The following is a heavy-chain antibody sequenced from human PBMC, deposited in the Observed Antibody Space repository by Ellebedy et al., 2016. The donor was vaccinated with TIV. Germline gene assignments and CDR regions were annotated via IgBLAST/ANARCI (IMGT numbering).Heavy chain of an antibody. D-gene: IGHD3-22*01. CDR3: ASCPKGYYYDSSGYYFTQ. CDR1: GASISSGDHY. Sequence: SETLSLTCNVSGASISSGDHYWSWIRQHPGRGLEWIGYIYYSGSTNYNPSLKSRVTISIDTSKNPFSLKLSSVTAADTALYYCASCPKGYYYDSSGYYFTQWGQGTLVTVSS. CDR2: IYYSGST. V-gene: IGHV4-61*08. J-gene: IGHJ4*02.